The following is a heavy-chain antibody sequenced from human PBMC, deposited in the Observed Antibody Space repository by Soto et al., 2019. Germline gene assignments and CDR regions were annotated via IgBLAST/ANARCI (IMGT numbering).Heavy chain of an antibody. D-gene: IGHD2-15*01. CDR1: GFMLRSCA. J-gene: IGHJ5*02. Sequence: RRSLRHSSGGSGFMLRSCAMSGGRQPLGKRLEWVSAISGSGGSTYYADSVKGRFTISRDNAKNTLYLQMNSLRAEDTAVYYCARARYCSGGSCYSVGVAATLFDPWGQGP. CDR3: ARARYCSGGSCYSVGVAATLFDP. CDR2: ISGSGGST. V-gene: IGHV3-23*01.